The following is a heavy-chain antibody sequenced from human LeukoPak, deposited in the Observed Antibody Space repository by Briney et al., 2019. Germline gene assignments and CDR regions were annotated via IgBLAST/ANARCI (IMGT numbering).Heavy chain of an antibody. CDR1: GFTFNTSP. CDR2: IGSSGSST. D-gene: IGHD1-26*01. J-gene: IGHJ4*02. CDR3: LKDLNSGSNSAH. Sequence: PGGSLRLSCSASGFTFNTSPMYWVRQAPGKGLEYVSAIGSSGSSTYYADSAKGRFIISRGNSKNTLYLQVSSLGLEDTAMYYSLKDLNSGSNSAHWGQGTLVTVSA. V-gene: IGHV3-64D*06.